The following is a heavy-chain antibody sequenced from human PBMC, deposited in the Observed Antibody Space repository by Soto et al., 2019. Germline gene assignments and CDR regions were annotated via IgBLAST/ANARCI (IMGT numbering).Heavy chain of an antibody. CDR3: ARDCLPDDFRSGGYWFDP. V-gene: IGHV3-30-3*01. Sequence: QVHLVESGGGVVQPGRSLRLSCAASGFTFSTFALHWVRQAPGEGLEWVALISHDGRIEKYADSVKGRFTISRDNSKNTLYMQMDSLILEDTGVYYCARDCLPDDFRSGGYWFDPWGHGTQVTVSS. D-gene: IGHD3-3*01. CDR1: GFTFSTFA. J-gene: IGHJ5*02. CDR2: ISHDGRIE.